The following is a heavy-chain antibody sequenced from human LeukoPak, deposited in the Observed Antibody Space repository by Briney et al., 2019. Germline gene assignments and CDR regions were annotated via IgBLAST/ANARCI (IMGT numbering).Heavy chain of an antibody. D-gene: IGHD2-2*02. V-gene: IGHV4-39*07. Sequence: TPSETLSLTCTVSGGSISSSSYYWGWIRQPPGKGLEWIGSIYHSGSTYYNPSLKSRVTISVDTSKDQFSLKLGSVTAADTAVYYCARIDCSSTSCYIVDYWGQGTLVTVSS. CDR1: GGSISSSSYY. J-gene: IGHJ4*02. CDR3: ARIDCSSTSCYIVDY. CDR2: IYHSGST.